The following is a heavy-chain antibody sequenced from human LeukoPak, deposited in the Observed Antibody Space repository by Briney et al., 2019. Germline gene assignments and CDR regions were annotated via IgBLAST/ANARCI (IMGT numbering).Heavy chain of an antibody. CDR1: GFTFSSYA. J-gene: IGHJ4*02. V-gene: IGHV3-23*01. CDR3: AKALPTYYDILTGIRPTSWGY. D-gene: IGHD3-9*01. CDR2: ISGSGGST. Sequence: GGSLRLSCTASGFTFSSYAMSWVRQAPGKGLEWASAISGSGGSTYYADSVKGRFTISRDNSKNTLYLQMNSLRAEDTAVYYCAKALPTYYDILTGIRPTSWGYWGQGTLVTVSS.